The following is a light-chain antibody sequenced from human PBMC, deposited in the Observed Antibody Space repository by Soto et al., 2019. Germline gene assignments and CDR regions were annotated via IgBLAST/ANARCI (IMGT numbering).Light chain of an antibody. CDR3: SSYTSSSTLV. CDR2: EVS. J-gene: IGLJ2*01. CDR1: SSDVGGYNY. Sequence: QSALTQPASVSGSPGQSITISCTGTSSDVGGYNYVSWYQHHPGKAPKVMIYEVSNRPSGISNRFSGSKAGNTASLTISGLQAEDEGDYYCSSYTSSSTLVFGGGTKLTVL. V-gene: IGLV2-14*01.